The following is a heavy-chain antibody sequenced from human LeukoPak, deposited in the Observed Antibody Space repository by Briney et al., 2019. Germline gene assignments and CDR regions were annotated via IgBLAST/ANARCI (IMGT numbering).Heavy chain of an antibody. D-gene: IGHD3-3*01. CDR2: IYTSGNI. CDR1: GDSINSNY. Sequence: SETLSLTCTVSGDSINSNYWSWIRQPPGKGLEWIANIYTSGNINYNASLESRVFISRDTAKNQFSLKLTSVTAADTAVYYCARLATREWSIWYFDLWGRGALVTVSS. V-gene: IGHV4-4*09. CDR3: ARLATREWSIWYFDL. J-gene: IGHJ2*01.